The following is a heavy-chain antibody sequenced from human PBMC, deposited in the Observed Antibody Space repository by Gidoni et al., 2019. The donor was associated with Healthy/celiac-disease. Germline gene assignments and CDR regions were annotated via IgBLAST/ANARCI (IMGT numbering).Heavy chain of an antibody. CDR1: GFPFSSYS. Sequence: EVQLVESGGGLVKPRGSLRLSCAASGFPFSSYSMNWVRQAPGKGLEWVSSISSSSSYIYYADSVKGRFTISRDNAKNSLYLQMNSLRAEDTAVYYCARVIHSYGGIPDWGQGTLVTVSS. V-gene: IGHV3-21*01. J-gene: IGHJ4*02. CDR2: ISSSSSYI. D-gene: IGHD4-17*01. CDR3: ARVIHSYGGIPD.